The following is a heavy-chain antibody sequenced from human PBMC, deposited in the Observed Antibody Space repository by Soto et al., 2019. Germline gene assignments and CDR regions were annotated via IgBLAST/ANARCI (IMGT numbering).Heavy chain of an antibody. V-gene: IGHV1-69*12. J-gene: IGHJ4*02. CDR3: ARLGQKGTVTTFYSY. CDR1: GGTFSSYA. D-gene: IGHD4-17*01. CDR2: IIPIFGTA. Sequence: QVQLVQSGAEVKKPGSSVKVSCKASGGTFSSYAISWVRQAPGQGLEWMGGIIPIFGTANYAQKFQGRVTITADESTSTAYMELSSVRSEDTAVYYCARLGQKGTVTTFYSYWGQGTLVTVSS.